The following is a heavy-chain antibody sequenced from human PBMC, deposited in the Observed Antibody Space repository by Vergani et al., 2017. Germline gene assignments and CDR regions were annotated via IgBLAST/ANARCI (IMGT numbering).Heavy chain of an antibody. J-gene: IGHJ4*02. CDR3: AKAWGEGFCSGGSCYPGVDFDY. V-gene: IGHV3-23*01. CDR1: GFTFSSYA. CDR2: ISGSGGST. Sequence: EVQLLESGGGLVQPGGSLRLSCAASGFTFSSYAMSWVRPAPGKGLEWVSAISGSGGSTYYADSVKGRFTISRDNSQNTVYLQMNSLRAEDTAVYYWAKAWGEGFCSGGSCYPGVDFDYWGQGTMVTVSS. D-gene: IGHD2-15*01.